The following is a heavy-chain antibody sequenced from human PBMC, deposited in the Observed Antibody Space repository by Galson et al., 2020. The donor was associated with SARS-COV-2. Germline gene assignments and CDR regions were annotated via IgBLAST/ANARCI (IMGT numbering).Heavy chain of an antibody. J-gene: IGHJ6*02. CDR1: GFTFSSSG. D-gene: IGHD2-2*01. CDR2: IWYDGSNK. V-gene: IGHV3-33*01. CDR3: ARDLYQLPRYGMDV. Sequence: PGGSLRLSCAASGFTFSSSGMHWVRQAPGKGLEWVAVIWYDGSNKYYADSVKGRFTISRDNSKNTLYLQMNSLRAEDTAGYDCARDLYQLPRYGMDVWGLGVTATVSS.